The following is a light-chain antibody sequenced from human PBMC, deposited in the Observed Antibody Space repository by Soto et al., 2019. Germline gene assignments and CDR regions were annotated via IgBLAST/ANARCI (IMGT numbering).Light chain of an antibody. CDR3: QQSYSTPFA. Sequence: VRARVPISYRASQSISSYLNWYQQKPGKAPKLLIYAASSLQSGVPSRFSGSGSGTDFTLTISSLQPEDFATYYCQQSYSTPFAFGQGTRLEIK. V-gene: IGKV1-39*01. J-gene: IGKJ5*01. CDR2: AAS. CDR1: QSISSY.